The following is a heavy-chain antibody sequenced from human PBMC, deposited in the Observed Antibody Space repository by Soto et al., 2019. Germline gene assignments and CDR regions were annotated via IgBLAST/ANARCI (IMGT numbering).Heavy chain of an antibody. Sequence: GGSLRLSCVASGFTFNKYALAGVRQAPGKGREWVSAISGSRASTYDADSVKGRFTISRDNSNNTLYLQMNSLRAEDTAVYYCAKTPGVITVITSFDHWGQGTPVTVSS. CDR3: AKTPGVITVITSFDH. CDR2: ISGSRAST. V-gene: IGHV3-23*01. J-gene: IGHJ4*02. D-gene: IGHD3-16*01. CDR1: GFTFNKYA.